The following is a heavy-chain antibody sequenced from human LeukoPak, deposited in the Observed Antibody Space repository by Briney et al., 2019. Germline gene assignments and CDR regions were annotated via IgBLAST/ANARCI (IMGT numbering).Heavy chain of an antibody. CDR3: VRKALGYRLGYGDY. Sequence: PGGSLRLPCAASGFTFSSYGMHWVRQAPGKGLEWVAVISYDGSNKYYADSVKGRFTVSRDSSKDTLYLQMNSLRAEDTAVYFCVRKALGYRLGYGDYWGQGALVTASS. D-gene: IGHD5-12*01. CDR1: GFTFSSYG. J-gene: IGHJ4*02. V-gene: IGHV3-30*03. CDR2: ISYDGSNK.